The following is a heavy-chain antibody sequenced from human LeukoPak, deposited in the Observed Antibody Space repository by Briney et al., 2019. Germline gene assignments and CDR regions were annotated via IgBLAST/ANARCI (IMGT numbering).Heavy chain of an antibody. D-gene: IGHD5-18*01. V-gene: IGHV4-4*07. CDR3: ARDAEAYGYDYFDY. CDR1: GGSISSYY. Sequence: SETLSLTCTVSGGSISSYYWSWIRQPAGKGLEWIGRIYTSGSTNYNPSLKSRVTMSVDTSKNQFSLKLSSVTAADTAVYYCARDAEAYGYDYFDYWGQGTLVTVSS. J-gene: IGHJ4*02. CDR2: IYTSGST.